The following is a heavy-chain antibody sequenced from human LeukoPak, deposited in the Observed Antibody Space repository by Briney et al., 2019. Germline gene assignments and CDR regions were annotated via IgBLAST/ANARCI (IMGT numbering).Heavy chain of an antibody. CDR3: ARGIGSWYHNSHFDY. CDR1: GGSISSSSYY. CDR2: IYYSGST. Sequence: SETLTLTCTVSGGSISSSSYYWGWIRQPPGKGLEWIGSIYYSGSTYYNPSLKSRVTMSVDTSKNQFSLKLSSVTAADTAVYYCARGIGSWYHNSHFDYWGQGTLVTVSS. D-gene: IGHD6-13*01. V-gene: IGHV4-39*07. J-gene: IGHJ4*02.